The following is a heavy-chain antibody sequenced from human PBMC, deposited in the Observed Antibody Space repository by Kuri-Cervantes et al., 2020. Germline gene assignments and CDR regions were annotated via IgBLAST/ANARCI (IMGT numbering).Heavy chain of an antibody. V-gene: IGHV4-59*08. CDR2: IYYSGST. Sequence: GSLRLSCTVSGGSISGYYWSWIRQPPGKGLEWIGYIYYSGSTNYNPSLKSRVTISVDTSKNQFSLKLSSVTAADTAVYYCARYVMGEQGNWFDPWGQGTLVTVSS. D-gene: IGHD2-8*01. CDR3: ARYVMGEQGNWFDP. J-gene: IGHJ5*02. CDR1: GGSISGYY.